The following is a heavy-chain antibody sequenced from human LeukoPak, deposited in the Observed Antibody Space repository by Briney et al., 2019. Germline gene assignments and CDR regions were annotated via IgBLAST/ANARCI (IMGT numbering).Heavy chain of an antibody. CDR3: ASSRTSGILTAFDY. V-gene: IGHV1-18*04. CDR1: GYTFTSYG. D-gene: IGHD3-9*01. CDR2: ISAYNGNT. J-gene: IGHJ4*02. Sequence: ASVKVSCKASGYTFTSYGISWVRQAPGQGLEWMGWISAYNGNTNYAQKLQGRVTMTTDTPTSTAYMELRSLRSDDTAVYYCASSRTSGILTAFDYWGQGTLVTVSS.